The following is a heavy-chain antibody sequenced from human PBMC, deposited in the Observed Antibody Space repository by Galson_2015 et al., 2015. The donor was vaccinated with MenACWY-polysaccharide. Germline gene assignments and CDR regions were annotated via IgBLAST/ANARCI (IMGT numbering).Heavy chain of an antibody. CDR2: SGTGGGL. Sequence: SLRLSCAASGFSFSAYGMSWVRQAPGRGLEWVSGSGTGGGLYYADPGKGRVTVSRGKSKNTLYLQMNNLRAEDTAVYYCAKVGPRSSWTLGLDYWGQGTLVIVSS. CDR3: AKVGPRSSWTLGLDY. CDR1: GFSFSAYG. D-gene: IGHD6-13*01. J-gene: IGHJ4*02. V-gene: IGHV3-23*01.